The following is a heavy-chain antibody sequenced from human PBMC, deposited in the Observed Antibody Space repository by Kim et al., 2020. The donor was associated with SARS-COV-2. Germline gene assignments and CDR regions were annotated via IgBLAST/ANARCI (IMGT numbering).Heavy chain of an antibody. D-gene: IGHD2-15*01. CDR3: ARGGRTRGGSCWFDY. CDR1: GGSISSGGYY. Sequence: SETLSLTCTVSGGSISSGGYYWSWIRQHPGKGLEWIGYIYYSGSTYYNPSLKSRVTISVDTSKNQFSLKLSSVTAADTAVYYCARGGRTRGGSCWFDYWGQGTLVTVSS. CDR2: IYYSGST. J-gene: IGHJ4*02. V-gene: IGHV4-31*03.